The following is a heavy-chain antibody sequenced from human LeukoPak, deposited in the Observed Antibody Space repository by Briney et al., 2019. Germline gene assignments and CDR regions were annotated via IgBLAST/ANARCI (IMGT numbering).Heavy chain of an antibody. D-gene: IGHD6-6*01. J-gene: IGHJ4*02. CDR2: VYTSGST. CDR1: GGSISSGSYY. Sequence: TLSLTCTVSGGSISSGSYYWSWIRQPAGKGLEWIGRVYTSGSTNYNPSLKSRVTISVDTSENQFSLKLSSVTAADTAVYYCAREQLEGNFNYWGQGTLVTVSS. V-gene: IGHV4-61*02. CDR3: AREQLEGNFNY.